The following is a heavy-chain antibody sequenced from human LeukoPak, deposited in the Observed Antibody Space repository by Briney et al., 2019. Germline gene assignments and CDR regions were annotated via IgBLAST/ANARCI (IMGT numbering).Heavy chain of an antibody. CDR1: GFTFSTYS. V-gene: IGHV3-21*01. CDR2: ISSTNIYI. Sequence: GGSLRLSCAASGFTFSTYSMNWVRQAPGKGLEWVSSISSTNIYIYYADSVKGRFTISRDNAKNPLYLQMTSLRAEDTAVYYCARAPYYYYDSGSGTRVTGNPDYWGQGTLVTVSS. J-gene: IGHJ4*02. D-gene: IGHD3-10*01. CDR3: ARAPYYYYDSGSGTRVTGNPDY.